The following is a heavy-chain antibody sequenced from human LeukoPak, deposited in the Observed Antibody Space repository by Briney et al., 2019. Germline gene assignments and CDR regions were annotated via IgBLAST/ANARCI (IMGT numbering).Heavy chain of an antibody. J-gene: IGHJ5*02. CDR2: IYYSGTT. D-gene: IGHD3-10*02. CDR1: GGSISSSRHY. V-gene: IGHV4-39*01. CDR3: VRWQSGSMFHPP. Sequence: TLSLTCTVSGGSISSSRHYWGWIRQPPGKGLEWIGSIYYSGTTAYNPSLKSRVTISVDTSKNQFSLKLSSVTAADTAVYYCVRWQSGSMFHPPWGQGTLVTVSS.